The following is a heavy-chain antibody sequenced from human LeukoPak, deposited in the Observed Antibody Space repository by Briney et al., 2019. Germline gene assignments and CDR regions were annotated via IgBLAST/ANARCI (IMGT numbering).Heavy chain of an antibody. CDR1: GVTFSSYG. CDR2: IWYDGSNK. CDR3: ARGEYYDFWSGYFFDY. D-gene: IGHD3-3*01. Sequence: PGKSLRLSCAVSGVTFSSYGMHWVRQAPGKGLEWVAFIWYDGSNKYYADSVKGRFTISRDNSKNTLYLQMNSLRAEGTAVYYCARGEYYDFWSGYFFDYWGQGTLVTVSS. J-gene: IGHJ4*02. V-gene: IGHV3-33*01.